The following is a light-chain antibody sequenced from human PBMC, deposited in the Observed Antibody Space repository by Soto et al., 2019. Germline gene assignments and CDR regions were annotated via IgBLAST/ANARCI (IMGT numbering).Light chain of an antibody. V-gene: IGKV1-5*03. CDR1: QNLSTW. CDR3: QQFNTYSRT. CDR2: MAS. J-gene: IGKJ1*01. Sequence: DIQMTQSPSTLSASVGDRVTITCRASQNLSTWLSWYQQKPVKAPKLLIYMASSLESGVPSRFSGSGSGTEFTLTISSLQPDDFATYYCQQFNTYSRTFGQGTKVDIK.